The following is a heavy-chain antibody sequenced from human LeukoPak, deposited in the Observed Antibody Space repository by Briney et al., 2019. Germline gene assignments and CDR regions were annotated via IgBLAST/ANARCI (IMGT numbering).Heavy chain of an antibody. CDR3: ARQSSDYYYYFIDV. Sequence: PSETLSLTCTVSGGSISSSHYYWGWIRKSPGKGLEWIGSIYYSGTTYYNPSLESRVTISDDTSKNRFSLMLTSLTAADTAVYYCARQSSDYYYYFIDVWGEGTTVIVSS. CDR1: GGSISSSHYY. J-gene: IGHJ6*03. CDR2: IYYSGTT. V-gene: IGHV4-39*01.